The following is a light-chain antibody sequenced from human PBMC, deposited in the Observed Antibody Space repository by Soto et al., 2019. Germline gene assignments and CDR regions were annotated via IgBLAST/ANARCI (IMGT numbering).Light chain of an antibody. J-gene: IGKJ1*01. CDR2: DAS. Sequence: EIVLTQSLATLSLSPGERATLSCRASQSVSKYLAWYQQKPGQAPRLLIYDASNRATGIPARFSGSGSGTDFTLTISSLEPADFAVYYCQQRSNWPRTFGQGTKVDIK. CDR1: QSVSKY. V-gene: IGKV3-11*01. CDR3: QQRSNWPRT.